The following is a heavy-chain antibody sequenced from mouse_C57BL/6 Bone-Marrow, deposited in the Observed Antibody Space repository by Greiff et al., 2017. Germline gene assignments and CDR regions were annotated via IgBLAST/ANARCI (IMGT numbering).Heavy chain of an antibody. V-gene: IGHV1-26*01. D-gene: IGHD1-1*01. J-gene: IGHJ3*01. Sequence: VHVKQSGPELVKPGASVKISCKASGYTFTDYYMNWVKQSHGKSLEWIGDINPNNGGTSYNQKFKGKATLTVDKSSSTAYMELRSLTSEDSAVYYCARNYYGSSYGFAYWGQGTLVTVSA. CDR1: GYTFTDYY. CDR3: ARNYYGSSYGFAY. CDR2: INPNNGGT.